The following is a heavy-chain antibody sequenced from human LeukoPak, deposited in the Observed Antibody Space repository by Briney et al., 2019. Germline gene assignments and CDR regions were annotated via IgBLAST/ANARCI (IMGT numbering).Heavy chain of an antibody. CDR1: GFSLSNARMG. V-gene: IGHV2-26*01. Sequence: ESGPVLVKPTETLTLTCTVSGFSLSNARMGVSWIRQPPGKALEWLAHIFSNDEKSYSTSLKSRLTISKDTSKSQVVLTMTNMDPVDTATYYCARIPADSSGYYYTDYWGQGTLVTVSS. D-gene: IGHD3-22*01. J-gene: IGHJ4*02. CDR3: ARIPADSSGYYYTDY. CDR2: IFSNDEK.